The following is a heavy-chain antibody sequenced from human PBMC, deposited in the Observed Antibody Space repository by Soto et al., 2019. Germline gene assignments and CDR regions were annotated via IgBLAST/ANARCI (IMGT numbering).Heavy chain of an antibody. CDR2: IYHSGST. J-gene: IGHJ6*02. D-gene: IGHD1-26*01. V-gene: IGHV4-30-2*01. CDR3: ARLYGGRNAMDV. Sequence: SETLSLTCAVSGGSISSGGYSWSWIRQPPGKGLEWIGYIYHSGSTYYNPSLKSRVTISVDRSKNQFSLKLSSVTAADTAVYYCARLYGGRNAMDVWGQGTTVTVSS. CDR1: GGSISSGGYS.